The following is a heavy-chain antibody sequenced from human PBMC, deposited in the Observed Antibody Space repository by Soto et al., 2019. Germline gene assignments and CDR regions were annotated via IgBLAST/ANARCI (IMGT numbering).Heavy chain of an antibody. CDR3: TRGVLA. CDR2: ISPSGRP. V-gene: IGHV4-30-2*01. J-gene: IGHJ5*02. Sequence: QVQLQESGSRLVRPSQPLSLTCSVSGGSVSSGGYCWSWIRQAPGKGLEWIGFISPSGRPAYNPSLKSRVSISVDTSKNQISLELSSVTAADTAVYYCTRGVLAWGPGTLVTVSS. CDR1: GGSVSSGGYC. D-gene: IGHD2-8*01.